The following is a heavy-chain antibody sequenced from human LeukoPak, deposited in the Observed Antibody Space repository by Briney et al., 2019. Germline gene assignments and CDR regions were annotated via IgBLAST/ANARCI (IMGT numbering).Heavy chain of an antibody. Sequence: SETLSLTCAVSGGSISSSNWWSWVRQPPGKGLEWIGEIYHSGTTNYNPSLKGRVTMSVDKSKNQFSLKLSSVTAADTAVYYCASRTGYCSSTSCYSFDSWGQGTLVTVSS. CDR2: IYHSGTT. CDR3: ASRTGYCSSTSCYSFDS. CDR1: GGSISSSNW. D-gene: IGHD2-2*02. J-gene: IGHJ4*02. V-gene: IGHV4-4*02.